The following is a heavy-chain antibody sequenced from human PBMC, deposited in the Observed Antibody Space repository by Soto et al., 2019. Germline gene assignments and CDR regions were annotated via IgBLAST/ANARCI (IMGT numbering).Heavy chain of an antibody. V-gene: IGHV1-69*01. Sequence: QVQLVQSGAEVKKPGSSVKVSCKASGGTFSSYAISWVRQAPGQGREGMGGIIPIFGTANYAQKFQGRVTISADESTSTAYMELSSLRSEDTAVYYCARAVMYDYVWGSYSGYFDYWGQATLVTVSS. CDR2: IIPIFGTA. D-gene: IGHD3-16*01. CDR1: GGTFSSYA. J-gene: IGHJ4*02. CDR3: ARAVMYDYVWGSYSGYFDY.